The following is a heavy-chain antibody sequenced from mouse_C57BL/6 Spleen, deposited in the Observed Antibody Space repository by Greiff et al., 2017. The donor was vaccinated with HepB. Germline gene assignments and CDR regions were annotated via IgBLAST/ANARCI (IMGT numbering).Heavy chain of an antibody. CDR2: ISYDGSN. CDR1: GYSITSGYY. CDR3: ARGDDGYYKAWFAY. J-gene: IGHJ3*01. D-gene: IGHD2-3*01. V-gene: IGHV3-6*01. Sequence: DVKLQESGPGLVKPSQSLSLTCSVTGYSITSGYYWNWIRQFPGNKLEWMGYISYDGSNNYNPSLKNRISITRDTSKNQFFLKLNSVTTEDTATYYCARGDDGYYKAWFAYWGQGTLVTVSA.